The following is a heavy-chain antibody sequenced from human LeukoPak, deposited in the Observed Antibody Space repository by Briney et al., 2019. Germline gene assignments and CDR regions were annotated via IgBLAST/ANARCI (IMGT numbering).Heavy chain of an antibody. J-gene: IGHJ6*03. D-gene: IGHD2-21*01. Sequence: SETLSLTCTVSGGSISSSRYYWGWIRQPPGRGLEWIGSIYYSGSTYYNPSLKSRVTISVDTSKNQFSLKLSSVTAADTAVYYCARDRLWWGLRYDSGRDYYYYYMDVWGKGTTVTISS. CDR3: ARDRLWWGLRYDSGRDYYYYYMDV. CDR1: GGSISSSRYY. V-gene: IGHV4-39*07. CDR2: IYYSGST.